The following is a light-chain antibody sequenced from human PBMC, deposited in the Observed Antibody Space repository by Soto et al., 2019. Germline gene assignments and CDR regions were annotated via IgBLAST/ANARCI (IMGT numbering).Light chain of an antibody. Sequence: EIVMTQSPDTLSVSPGERVSLSCRASNSISDRLAWYQQKPGQAPRLLIYDASNRATGIPARFSGTGSETDFTLTISSLEPEDSAVYYCQQRSDRLPITFGQGTRLE. CDR3: QQRSDRLPIT. CDR1: NSISDR. CDR2: DAS. V-gene: IGKV3-11*01. J-gene: IGKJ5*01.